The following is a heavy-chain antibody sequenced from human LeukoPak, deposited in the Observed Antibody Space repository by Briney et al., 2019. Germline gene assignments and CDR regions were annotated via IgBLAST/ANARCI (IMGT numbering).Heavy chain of an antibody. J-gene: IGHJ6*02. Sequence: GGSLRLSCAASGFTFSSYAMTWVRQAPGKGLEWVSYISSSGSTIYYADSVKGRFTISRDNAKNSLYLQMNSLRAEDTAVYYCAREDGDYYYYGMDVWGQGTTVTVSS. CDR3: AREDGDYYYYGMDV. CDR2: ISSSGSTI. V-gene: IGHV3-48*03. CDR1: GFTFSSYA. D-gene: IGHD4-17*01.